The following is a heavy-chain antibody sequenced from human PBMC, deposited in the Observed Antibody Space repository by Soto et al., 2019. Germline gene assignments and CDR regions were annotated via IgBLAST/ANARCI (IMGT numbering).Heavy chain of an antibody. D-gene: IGHD2-21*02. CDR3: ARESGDWPLNWFDP. Sequence: HPGGSLRLSCAASGFNFSNHWMHWVRQRPAEGLVWVSRITSDGTSKAYAESVKGRFAISRDNAKNTLYLQMNGLTAEDTAVYYCARESGDWPLNWFDPWGQGTLVTVSS. CDR1: GFNFSNHW. J-gene: IGHJ5*02. CDR2: ITSDGTSK. V-gene: IGHV3-74*01.